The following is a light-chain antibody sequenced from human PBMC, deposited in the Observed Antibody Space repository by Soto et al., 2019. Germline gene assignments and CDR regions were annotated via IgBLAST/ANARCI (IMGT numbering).Light chain of an antibody. J-gene: IGKJ3*01. CDR1: QSVRSTY. Sequence: SQSPGTLSLSTGERATLSCRASQSVRSTYLAWYQQKPGQAPRLLIYGASSRATGIPDRFSGSGSGTDFTLTISRLEPEDFAVYYCQQYGSSLFTFAPGTKVAIK. V-gene: IGKV3-20*01. CDR3: QQYGSSLFT. CDR2: GAS.